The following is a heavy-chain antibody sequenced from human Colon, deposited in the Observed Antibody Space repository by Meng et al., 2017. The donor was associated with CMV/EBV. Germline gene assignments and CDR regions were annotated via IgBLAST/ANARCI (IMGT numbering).Heavy chain of an antibody. J-gene: IGHJ4*02. CDR3: TKEDSSGWYRTVES. CDR1: GFTFSNFA. V-gene: IGHV3-23*03. CDR2: IYADGRST. D-gene: IGHD6-19*01. Sequence: GESLKISCATSGFTFSNFAMSWVRQAPGKGPEWISVIYADGRSTNYADSVKGRLTISRDNAQKTLYLQMNSLTAEDTALYYCTKEDSSGWYRTVESWGQGTLVTVSS.